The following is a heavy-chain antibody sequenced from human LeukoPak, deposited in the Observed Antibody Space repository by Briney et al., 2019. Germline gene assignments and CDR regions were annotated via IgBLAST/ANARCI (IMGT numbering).Heavy chain of an antibody. Sequence: GASVKVSCKASGYTFTSYDIDWVRQATGQGLEWMGWMNPNSGNTGYAQKFQGRVTMTRNTSISTAYMELSSLRSEDTAVYYCARRYLSYFDFWSGQFKYYYYGMDVWGQGTTVTVSS. CDR3: ARRYLSYFDFWSGQFKYYYYGMDV. CDR1: GYTFTSYD. J-gene: IGHJ6*02. CDR2: MNPNSGNT. D-gene: IGHD3-3*01. V-gene: IGHV1-8*01.